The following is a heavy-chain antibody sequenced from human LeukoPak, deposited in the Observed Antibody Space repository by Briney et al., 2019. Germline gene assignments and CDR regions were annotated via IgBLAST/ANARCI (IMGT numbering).Heavy chain of an antibody. CDR2: IYYRGST. CDR1: GGSISSGGYY. Sequence: SETLSLTCTVSGGSISSGGYYWSWISQHPGKGLEWIGYIYYRGSTYYNPSLKSRVTISVDTSKNLFSLKLSSVTAADTAVYYCARAHHCGGDCYAFDYWGQGTLVTFAS. V-gene: IGHV4-31*03. CDR3: ARAHHCGGDCYAFDY. D-gene: IGHD2-21*02. J-gene: IGHJ4*02.